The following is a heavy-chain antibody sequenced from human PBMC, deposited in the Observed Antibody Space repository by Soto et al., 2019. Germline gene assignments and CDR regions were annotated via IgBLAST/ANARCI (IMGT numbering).Heavy chain of an antibody. CDR2: IYYSGST. J-gene: IGHJ6*03. V-gene: IGHV4-59*08. CDR3: AEGVGGYDPYYYYYYMDV. Sequence: PSETLSLTCTVSGGSISSYYWSWIRQPPGKGLEWIGYIYYSGSTTYNPSLKSRVTISLDTSKNQFSLKLSSVTAADTAVYYCAEGVGGYDPYYYYYYMDVWGKGSTVTVSS. CDR1: GGSISSYY. D-gene: IGHD5-12*01.